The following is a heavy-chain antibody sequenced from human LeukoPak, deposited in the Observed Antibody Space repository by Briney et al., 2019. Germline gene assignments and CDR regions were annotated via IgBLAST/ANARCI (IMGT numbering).Heavy chain of an antibody. D-gene: IGHD3-10*01. CDR2: IQYDGSKK. CDR1: GFTFSSNG. V-gene: IGHV3-30*02. J-gene: IGHJ4*02. Sequence: GGSLRLSCVASGFTFSSNGMHWVHQAPGKGLEGGTVIQYDGSKKYYADSVKGRFTISRDNSKNALYLEMNSLTAEDTAVYYCAKDIGSYYDYWGQGILVTVSS. CDR3: AKDIGSYYDY.